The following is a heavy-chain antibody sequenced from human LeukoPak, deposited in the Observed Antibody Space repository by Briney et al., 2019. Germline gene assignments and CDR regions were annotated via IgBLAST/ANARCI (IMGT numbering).Heavy chain of an antibody. CDR3: ARFYDTGWFGHFDY. D-gene: IGHD3-10*01. J-gene: IGHJ4*02. V-gene: IGHV3-7*01. CDR1: GFTFSFYW. CDR2: IKKDGSEE. Sequence: GGSLRLSCEASGFTFSFYWMSWVRQAPGQGLEWVANIKKDGSEEYYADSVKGRFTISRGNAKNSLYLQMNSLRAEDTAIYYCARFYDTGWFGHFDYWGQGILVPASS.